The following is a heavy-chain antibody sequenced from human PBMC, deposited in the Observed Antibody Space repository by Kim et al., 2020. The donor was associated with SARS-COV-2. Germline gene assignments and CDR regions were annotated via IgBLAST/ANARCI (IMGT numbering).Heavy chain of an antibody. J-gene: IGHJ6*02. CDR1: GFTFSSYA. Sequence: GGSLRLSCAASGFTFSSYAMHWVRQAPGKGLEWVAVISYDGSNKYYADSVKGRFTISRDNSKNTLYLQMNSLRAEDTAVYYCARDLLRVSGGYDILTGYLLYYYYGMDVWGQGTTVTVSS. V-gene: IGHV3-30*04. D-gene: IGHD3-9*01. CDR2: ISYDGSNK. CDR3: ARDLLRVSGGYDILTGYLLYYYYGMDV.